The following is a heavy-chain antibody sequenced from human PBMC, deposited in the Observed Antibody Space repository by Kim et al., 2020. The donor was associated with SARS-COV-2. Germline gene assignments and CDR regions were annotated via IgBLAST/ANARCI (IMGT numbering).Heavy chain of an antibody. Sequence: GGSLRLSCAASGFTVSNACMSWVRQAPGKGLEWVGGIKSKTGGGTTDSAAAGKGRFTISREDSKNTLYLQMKSLKTEDTAGYCCNTGHVRYCSGGSCRSGYYWGQGTLFTVSP. CDR3: NTGHVRYCSGGSCRSGYY. CDR2: IKSKTGGGTT. D-gene: IGHD2-15*01. V-gene: IGHV3-15*01. CDR1: GFTVSNAC. J-gene: IGHJ4*02.